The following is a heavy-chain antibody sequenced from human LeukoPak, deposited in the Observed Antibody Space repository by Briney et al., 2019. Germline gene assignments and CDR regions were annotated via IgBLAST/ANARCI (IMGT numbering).Heavy chain of an antibody. CDR1: GYTFTSYG. D-gene: IGHD5-12*01. CDR3: ARSGTRGYSGYDSVSYFDY. V-gene: IGHV1-18*01. J-gene: IGHJ4*02. CDR2: ISAYNGNT. Sequence: ASVKVSCKASGYTFTSYGISWVRQAPGQGLEWMGWISAYNGNTNYAQKFQGRVTITADESTSTAYMELSSLRSEDTAVYYCARSGTRGYSGYDSVSYFDYWGQGTLVTVSS.